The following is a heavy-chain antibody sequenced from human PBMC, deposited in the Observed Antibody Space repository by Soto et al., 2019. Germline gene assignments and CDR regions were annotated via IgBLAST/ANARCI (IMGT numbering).Heavy chain of an antibody. V-gene: IGHV4-39*07. CDR3: ARDGRLMLRGFSFYNGMDV. J-gene: IGHJ6*02. Sequence: SETLSLTCTVSGVSISTSSYYWGWVRLAPGKGLEWIGSIYNTGSTYYNPSLNTRVTISVDRSKNQFSLKLTSVTAADTAVYFCARDGRLMLRGFSFYNGMDVWGQGTTVTVSS. CDR1: GVSISTSSYY. D-gene: IGHD3-10*01. CDR2: IYNTGST.